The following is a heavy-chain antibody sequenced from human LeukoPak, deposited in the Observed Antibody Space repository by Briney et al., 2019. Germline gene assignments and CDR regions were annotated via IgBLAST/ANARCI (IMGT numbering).Heavy chain of an antibody. CDR3: AKGVHKLNYDFWSGYYPPIYFDY. CDR1: GFTFSTYA. CDR2: VSDSGGNT. J-gene: IGHJ4*02. D-gene: IGHD3-3*01. V-gene: IGHV3-23*01. Sequence: GGSLRLSCAASGFTFSTYAMNWVRQAPGKGLEWVSGVSDSGGNTYYADSVKGRFTISRDNSRNTVYLHMNSLRAEDTALYYCAKGVHKLNYDFWSGYYPPIYFDYWGQGTLVTVSS.